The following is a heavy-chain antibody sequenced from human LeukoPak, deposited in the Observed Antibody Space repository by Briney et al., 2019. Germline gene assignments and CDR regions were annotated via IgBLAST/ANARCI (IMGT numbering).Heavy chain of an antibody. V-gene: IGHV3-21*01. CDR2: ISSSSSYI. J-gene: IGHJ6*03. Sequence: PGGSLRLSCAASGFTFSSYSMNWVRQAPGKGLEWVSSISSSSSYIYYADSVKGRFTISRDNAKNSLYLQMNSLRAEDTAVYYCARDNSGYYYYYYYYIDVWGKGTTVTVSS. CDR3: ARDNSGYYYYYYYYIDV. CDR1: GFTFSSYS. D-gene: IGHD3-22*01.